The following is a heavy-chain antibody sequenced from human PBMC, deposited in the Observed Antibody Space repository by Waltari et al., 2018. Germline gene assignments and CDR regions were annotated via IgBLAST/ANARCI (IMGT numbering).Heavy chain of an antibody. Sequence: QVQLVQSGAEVKKPGASVKVSCKASGYTFTGYYMHWVRQAPGQGLEWMGWINPNSGGTNYAQKFQGRVTMTRDTSISTAYMELSRLRSDDTAVYYRARGSDSPFAYYYYYMDVWGKGTTVTISS. D-gene: IGHD2-15*01. CDR1: GYTFTGYY. CDR2: INPNSGGT. J-gene: IGHJ6*03. V-gene: IGHV1-2*02. CDR3: ARGSDSPFAYYYYYMDV.